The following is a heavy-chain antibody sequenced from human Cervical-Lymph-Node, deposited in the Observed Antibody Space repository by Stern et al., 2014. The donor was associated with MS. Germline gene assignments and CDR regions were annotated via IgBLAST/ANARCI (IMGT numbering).Heavy chain of an antibody. Sequence: QVQLQESGPGLVKPSQTLSLTCTVSGGSISSGDYYWSWIRQPPGQGLEWIGYIYYSGSTYYNPSLKSRVTISVYTSKNQFSLKLSSVTAADTAVYYCASANCSSTSCPNWFDPWGQGTLVTVSS. J-gene: IGHJ5*02. CDR1: GGSISSGDYY. CDR2: IYYSGST. V-gene: IGHV4-30-4*01. CDR3: ASANCSSTSCPNWFDP. D-gene: IGHD2-2*01.